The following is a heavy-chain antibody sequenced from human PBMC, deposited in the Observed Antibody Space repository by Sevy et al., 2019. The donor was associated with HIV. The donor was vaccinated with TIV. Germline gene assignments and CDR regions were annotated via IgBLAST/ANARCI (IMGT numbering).Heavy chain of an antibody. D-gene: IGHD4-17*01. J-gene: IGHJ4*02. CDR2: MWFDGSNT. CDR3: ARDLEFYDNGDYGPAFMPDY. Sequence: GGSLTLSCAASGFTFSTYGMHWVRQAPGKGLEWVAVMWFDGSNTYYADSVKGRFTISRDIAKNTLHLQMNSLRAEDTAVYYCARDLEFYDNGDYGPAFMPDYWGQGTLVTVSS. CDR1: GFTFSTYG. V-gene: IGHV3-33*01.